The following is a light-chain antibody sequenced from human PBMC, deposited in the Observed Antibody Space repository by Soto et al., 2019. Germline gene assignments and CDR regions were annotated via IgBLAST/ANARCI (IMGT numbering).Light chain of an antibody. V-gene: IGKV3-20*01. Sequence: EIVLTQSPGTLSLSPGERATLSCRTSQSVSNNYLAWYQQKPGQAPRLLIYGASSRAPGIPDRFSGSGSETDFTLTITRLESEDFAVYSCHQYGSSPWTFGQGTKVDIK. J-gene: IGKJ1*01. CDR2: GAS. CDR3: HQYGSSPWT. CDR1: QSVSNNY.